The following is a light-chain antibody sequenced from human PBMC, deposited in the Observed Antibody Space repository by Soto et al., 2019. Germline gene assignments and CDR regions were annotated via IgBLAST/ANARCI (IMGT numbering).Light chain of an antibody. J-gene: IGLJ1*01. CDR1: LSDSGAYDY. V-gene: IGLV2-14*01. Sequence: VLPHPSSRSGCPWQSITSSGTRTLSDSGAYDYVSWFQQHPGKAPKLMISEVNNRPSGVANRFSGSKSGNTAYLAISGLQVEDEAEYFCFSSTTTSTHVFGTGTKVTVL. CDR2: EVN. CDR3: FSSTTTSTHV.